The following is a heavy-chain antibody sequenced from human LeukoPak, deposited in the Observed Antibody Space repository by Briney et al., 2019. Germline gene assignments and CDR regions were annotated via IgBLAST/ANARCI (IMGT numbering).Heavy chain of an antibody. V-gene: IGHV3-21*06. CDR1: GFTFTTYS. J-gene: IGHJ4*02. Sequence: PGGSMRLSCAASGFTFTTYSMNWVRQAPGKGLEWVSSISSSGTYIYYAHSLKGRFTISRDNAKNSLYLQMNSLRDDDTAVYYCARQSDLDYWGQGTLVTVSS. CDR3: ARQSDLDY. CDR2: ISSSGTYI.